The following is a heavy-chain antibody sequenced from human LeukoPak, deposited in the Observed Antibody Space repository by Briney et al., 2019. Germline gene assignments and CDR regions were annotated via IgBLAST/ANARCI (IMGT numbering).Heavy chain of an antibody. CDR1: GYTFTSFG. CDR2: ISAYNGNT. D-gene: IGHD1-14*01. Sequence: ASVKVSCKASGYTFTSFGISWVRQAPGQGLEWMGWISAYNGNTNYAQKLQGRVTMTTDTSTSTAYMELRSLRSDDTAVYYCAREENPGYYYYMDVWGKGTTVTVSS. V-gene: IGHV1-18*01. J-gene: IGHJ6*03. CDR3: AREENPGYYYYMDV.